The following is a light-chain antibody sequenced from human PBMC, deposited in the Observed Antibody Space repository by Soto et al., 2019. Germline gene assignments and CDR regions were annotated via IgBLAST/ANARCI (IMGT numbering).Light chain of an antibody. J-gene: IGKJ1*01. Sequence: IRRTQSPSFLSASVGYRVTLNFRASQGIGNDVGLYQQKPGKAPKRLIYLTYSLQTGVPSRFSGSGSGTDFSLTISSLQPEDSATYFCLQHNSYPRTFGQGTKVDIK. CDR3: LQHNSYPRT. CDR1: QGIGND. CDR2: LTY. V-gene: IGKV1-17*01.